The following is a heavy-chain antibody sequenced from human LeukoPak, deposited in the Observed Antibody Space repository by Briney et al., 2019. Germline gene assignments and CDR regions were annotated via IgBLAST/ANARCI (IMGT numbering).Heavy chain of an antibody. Sequence: PGGSLRLSCAASQFPFRNYDLIWVRQAPGKGLEWVSGISASGGVTDYAMSVRGRFTISRDNSKNTLYLQMNSLRAEDTAVYYCARAGGWLRSYYYYYMDVWGKGTTVTVSS. CDR3: ARAGGWLRSYYYYYMDV. V-gene: IGHV3-23*01. CDR2: ISASGGVT. CDR1: QFPFRNYD. J-gene: IGHJ6*03. D-gene: IGHD5-24*01.